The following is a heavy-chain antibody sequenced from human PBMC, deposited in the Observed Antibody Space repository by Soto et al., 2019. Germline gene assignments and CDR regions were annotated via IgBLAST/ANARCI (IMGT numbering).Heavy chain of an antibody. CDR1: VFTFIGSA. CDR3: TRREEYCSSTSCYYYYGMDV. CDR2: IRSKANSYAT. Sequence: GGSLRLSCAASVFTFIGSAMHWVRQASGKGLEWVGRIRSKANSYATAYAASVKGRFTISRDDSKNTAYLQMNSLKTEDTAVYYCTRREEYCSSTSCYYYYGMDVWGQGTTVTVSS. J-gene: IGHJ6*02. V-gene: IGHV3-73*01. D-gene: IGHD2-2*01.